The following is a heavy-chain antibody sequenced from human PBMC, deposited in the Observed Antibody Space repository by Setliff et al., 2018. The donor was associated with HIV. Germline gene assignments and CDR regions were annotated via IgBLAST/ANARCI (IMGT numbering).Heavy chain of an antibody. D-gene: IGHD4-4*01. V-gene: IGHV4-38-2*01. CDR3: ARLDYSNYYSYYIDV. Sequence: PSETLSLTCAVSGYSISSGYYWDWIRQPPGKGLEWIGSIYYSGSTYYNPSLNSRVTISVDPSKNQFSLKLSSVTAADTAVYYCARLDYSNYYSYYIDVWGEGTMVTVSS. J-gene: IGHJ6*03. CDR1: GYSISSGYY. CDR2: IYYSGST.